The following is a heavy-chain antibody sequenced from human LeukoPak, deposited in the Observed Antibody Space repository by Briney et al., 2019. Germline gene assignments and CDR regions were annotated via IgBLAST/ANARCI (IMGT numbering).Heavy chain of an antibody. Sequence: SETLPLTCTVSGGSISSHYWSWIRQPPGKGLEWIGYIYYSGSTNYNPSLKSRVTISVDTSKNQFSLKLSSVTAADTAVYYCARDQSSGYYPNWFDPWGQGTLVTVSS. CDR1: GGSISSHY. CDR2: IYYSGST. V-gene: IGHV4-59*11. D-gene: IGHD3-22*01. CDR3: ARDQSSGYYPNWFDP. J-gene: IGHJ5*02.